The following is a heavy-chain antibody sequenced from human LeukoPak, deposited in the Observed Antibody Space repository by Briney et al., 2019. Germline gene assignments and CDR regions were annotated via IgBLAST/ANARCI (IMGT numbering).Heavy chain of an antibody. Sequence: KPSETLSLTCTVSGGSISSYFWSWVRQPPGRGLEWIGYLYYSGSTNYNTSLKSRVTISVDTSKNQFSLKLSSVTAADTAVYYCARAGGYGGSLAYWGQGALVTVSS. V-gene: IGHV4-59*01. CDR3: ARAGGYGGSLAY. D-gene: IGHD5-18*01. CDR1: GGSISSYF. J-gene: IGHJ4*02. CDR2: LYYSGST.